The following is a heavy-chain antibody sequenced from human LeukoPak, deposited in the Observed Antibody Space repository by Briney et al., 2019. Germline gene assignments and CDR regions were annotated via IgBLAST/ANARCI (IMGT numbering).Heavy chain of an antibody. CDR3: ARDSYGSGSSNDY. CDR1: GGPISSSDYY. J-gene: IGHJ4*02. CDR2: IYYSGST. Sequence: SETLSLTCTVSGGPISSSDYYWGWIRQPPGKGLEWIGTIYYSGSTYYNPSLKSRVTISVDTSKNQFSLRLSSVTAADTAVYYCARDSYGSGSSNDYWGQGTLVTVSS. D-gene: IGHD3-10*01. V-gene: IGHV4-39*07.